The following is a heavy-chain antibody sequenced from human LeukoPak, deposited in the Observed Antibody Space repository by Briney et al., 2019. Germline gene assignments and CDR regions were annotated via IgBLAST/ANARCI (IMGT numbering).Heavy chain of an antibody. CDR3: ARDHYNSSGWYSGGDY. CDR1: GYTFTGYY. Sequence: ASVRVSCKASGYTFTGYYMHWVRQAPGQGLEWMGWINPNSGGTNYAQKFQGRVTMTRDTSISTAYMELSRLRSDDTAVYYCARDHYNSSGWYSGGDYWGQGTLVTVSS. CDR2: INPNSGGT. V-gene: IGHV1-2*02. J-gene: IGHJ4*02. D-gene: IGHD6-19*01.